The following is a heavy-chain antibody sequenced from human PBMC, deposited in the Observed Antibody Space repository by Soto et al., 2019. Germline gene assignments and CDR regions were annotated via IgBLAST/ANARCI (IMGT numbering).Heavy chain of an antibody. V-gene: IGHV3-30*19. CDR3: ARSQSAYDSSGSYLVY. CDR1: EGNFIGHG. D-gene: IGHD3-22*01. Sequence: SHSYTAAEGNFIGHGVHWIRQKQGKGLEWVAVISYDGSNKYYADSVKGRFTISRDNSKNTLYLQMNSLRSEDTAVYYCARSQSAYDSSGSYLVYWGQGTLVPGFS. CDR2: ISYDGSNK. J-gene: IGHJ4*02.